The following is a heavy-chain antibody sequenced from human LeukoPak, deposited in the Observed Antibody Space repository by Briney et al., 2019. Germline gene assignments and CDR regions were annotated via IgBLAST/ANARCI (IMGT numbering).Heavy chain of an antibody. CDR3: ARYYYDSSGYYDY. CDR1: GFTLSSYW. CDR2: IKQDGSEK. V-gene: IGHV3-7*03. J-gene: IGHJ4*02. D-gene: IGHD3-22*01. Sequence: GGSLRLSCAASGFTLSSYWMSWVRQAPGKGLEWVANIKQDGSEKYYVDSVKGRFTISRDNAKNSLYLQMNSLRAEDTAVYYCARYYYDSSGYYDYWGQGTLVTVSS.